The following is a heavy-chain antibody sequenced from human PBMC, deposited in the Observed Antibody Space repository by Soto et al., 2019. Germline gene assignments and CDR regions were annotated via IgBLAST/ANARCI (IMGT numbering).Heavy chain of an antibody. CDR1: GGSFSGYY. J-gene: IGHJ4*02. V-gene: IGHV4-34*01. Sequence: QVQLQQWGAGLLKPSETLSLTCAVYGGSFSGYYWSWIRQPPGKGLEWIGEINHSGSTNYNPSLKCRVTISVDTSKNQFSLKLSSVTAADTAVYYCARVSHSGYFPSKGQFDYWGQGTLVTVSS. D-gene: IGHD5-12*01. CDR2: INHSGST. CDR3: ARVSHSGYFPSKGQFDY.